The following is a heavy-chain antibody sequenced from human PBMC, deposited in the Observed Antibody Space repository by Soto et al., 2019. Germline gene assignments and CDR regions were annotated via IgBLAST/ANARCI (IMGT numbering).Heavy chain of an antibody. CDR1: GFMFSSSA. Sequence: GGSLRLSCAVSGFMFSSSAMSWVRQAPGQGLEWVSAASGSGDKTYYANSVKGRFTISRDNSKNTLYLQMGSLRAEDMAVYYCARHFGSGTYLYFDYWGQGTLVTVSS. V-gene: IGHV3-64*01. CDR2: ASGSGDKT. J-gene: IGHJ4*02. CDR3: ARHFGSGTYLYFDY. D-gene: IGHD3-10*01.